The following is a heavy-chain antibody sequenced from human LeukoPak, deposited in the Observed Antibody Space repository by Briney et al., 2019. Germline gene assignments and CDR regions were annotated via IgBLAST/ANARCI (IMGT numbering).Heavy chain of an antibody. V-gene: IGHV1-18*01. CDR1: GYTFTSYG. CDR2: ISAYNGNT. CDR3: ARDRMLNSSSWYSYYYGMDV. D-gene: IGHD6-13*01. J-gene: IGHJ6*02. Sequence: GASVKVSCKASGYTFTSYGISWVRQAPGQGLEWMGWISAYNGNTNYAQKLQGRVTMTTDTSTSTAYMELRSLRSDDTAVYYCARDRMLNSSSWYSYYYGMDVWGQGTTVTVSS.